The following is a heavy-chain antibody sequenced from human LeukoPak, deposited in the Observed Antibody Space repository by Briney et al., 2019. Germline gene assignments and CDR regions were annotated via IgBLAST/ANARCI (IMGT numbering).Heavy chain of an antibody. CDR2: ISSSSSYI. J-gene: IGHJ4*02. CDR1: GFTFSSYS. Sequence: GGSLRLSCAASGFTFSSYSMNWVRQAPGKGLEWVSSISSSSSYIYYADSVKGRFTISRDNAKNSLYLQMNSLGVEDTAVYYCARGGAARPDYWGQGTLVTVFS. CDR3: ARGGAARPDY. V-gene: IGHV3-21*01. D-gene: IGHD6-6*01.